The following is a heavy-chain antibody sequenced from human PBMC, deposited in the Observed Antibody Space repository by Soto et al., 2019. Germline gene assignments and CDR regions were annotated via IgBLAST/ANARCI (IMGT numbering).Heavy chain of an antibody. D-gene: IGHD4-17*01. CDR3: ARLGVDYGGYFDY. V-gene: IGHV4-39*01. CDR2: IYSSGST. Sequence: SETLSLTCTVSGDSVTSDSHYWGWIRQPPGKGLEWIGSIYSSGSTYYNPSLKSRVTISVDTSKNQFSLKLSSVTAADTTVYYGARLGVDYGGYFDYWGQRTLVTVSS. CDR1: GDSVTSDSHY. J-gene: IGHJ4*02.